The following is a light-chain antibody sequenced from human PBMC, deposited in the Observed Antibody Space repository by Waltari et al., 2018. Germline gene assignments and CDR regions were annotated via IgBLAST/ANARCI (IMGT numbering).Light chain of an antibody. J-gene: IGLJ3*02. Sequence: QTVVTQEPSLTVSPGGAVTLTCASSAVAVTSGNYPNWIQQKPGQVPRSLIHSTTNRHSWTPARFSGSLLGGQAALTLSGVQPEDEAEYYCLLYDGSDQVFGGGTKLTVL. CDR1: AVAVTSGNY. V-gene: IGLV7-43*01. CDR2: STT. CDR3: LLYDGSDQV.